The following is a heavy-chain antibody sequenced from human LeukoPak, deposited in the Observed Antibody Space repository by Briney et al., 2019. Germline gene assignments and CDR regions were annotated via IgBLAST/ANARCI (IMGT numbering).Heavy chain of an antibody. D-gene: IGHD4-17*01. CDR2: IYYSGST. CDR3: ARVYYGDYDGGYFDY. V-gene: IGHV4-59*01. J-gene: IGHJ4*02. Sequence: SETLSLTCTVSGGSISSYYWSWIRQPPGKGLEWIAYIYYSGSTNYNPSLKSRVTISVDTSKNQFSLKLSSVTAADTAVYYCARVYYGDYDGGYFDYWGQGTLVTVSS. CDR1: GGSISSYY.